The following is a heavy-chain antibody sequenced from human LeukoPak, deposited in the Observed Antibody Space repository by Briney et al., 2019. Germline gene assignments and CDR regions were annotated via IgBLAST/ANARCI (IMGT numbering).Heavy chain of an antibody. CDR3: ARGFRVGTMIVVGRTKDDGWFDP. V-gene: IGHV1-46*01. CDR1: GYTFTSYY. J-gene: IGHJ5*02. Sequence: ASVKVSCKASGYTFTSYYMHWVRQAPGQGLEWMGIINPSGGSTSYAQKFQGRVTMTRDTSTSTVYMELSSLRSEDTAVYYCARGFRVGTMIVVGRTKDDGWFDPWGQGTLVTVSS. CDR2: INPSGGST. D-gene: IGHD3-22*01.